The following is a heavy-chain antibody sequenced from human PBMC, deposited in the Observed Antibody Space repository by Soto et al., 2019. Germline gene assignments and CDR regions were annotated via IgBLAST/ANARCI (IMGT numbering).Heavy chain of an antibody. V-gene: IGHV1-69*13. CDR2: IIPIFGTA. J-gene: IGHJ6*02. D-gene: IGHD3-10*01. Sequence: SVKVSCKASGGTFSSYAISWVRQAPGQGLEWMGGIIPIFGTANYAQKFQGRVTITADESTSTAYMELSSLRSEDTAVYYCAREDGVQPRRGMDVWGQGTTVTVSS. CDR1: GGTFSSYA. CDR3: AREDGVQPRRGMDV.